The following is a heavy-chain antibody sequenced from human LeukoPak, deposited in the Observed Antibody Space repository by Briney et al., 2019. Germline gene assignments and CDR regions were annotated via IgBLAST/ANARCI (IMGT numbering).Heavy chain of an antibody. CDR2: ISSGTSYI. Sequence: GPLRLSCAASGFTFNTYTMNWVRQAPGKGLEWVSSISSGTSYIYYADSVKGRFTISRDNAKNSLYLQMNSLRAEDTAVYYCARDPTSSWETAFDIWGQGTMVTVSS. J-gene: IGHJ3*02. CDR3: ARDPTSSWETAFDI. D-gene: IGHD1-26*01. V-gene: IGHV3-21*01. CDR1: GFTFNTYT.